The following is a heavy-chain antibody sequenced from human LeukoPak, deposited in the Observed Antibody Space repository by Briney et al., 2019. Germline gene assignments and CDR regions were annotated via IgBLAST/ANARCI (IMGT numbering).Heavy chain of an antibody. CDR3: ARDRVGDRSSGLYWYFQH. V-gene: IGHV1-18*04. CDR2: ISAYNGNT. CDR1: GYTFTGYH. Sequence: ASVKVSCKASGYTFTGYHMHWVRQAPGQGLEWMGWISAYNGNTNYAQKLQGRVTMTTDTSTSTAYMELRSLRSDDTAVYYCARDRVGDRSSGLYWYFQHWGQGTLVTVSS. J-gene: IGHJ1*01. D-gene: IGHD3-22*01.